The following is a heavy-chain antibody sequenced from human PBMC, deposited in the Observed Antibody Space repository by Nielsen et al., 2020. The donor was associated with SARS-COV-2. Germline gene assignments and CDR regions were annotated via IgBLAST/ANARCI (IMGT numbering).Heavy chain of an antibody. CDR3: ARESWRTTVTTNYFDY. CDR1: GFTFDDYG. Sequence: GESLKISCAASGFTFDDYGMSWVRQAPGKGLEWVSYISNSGSIIYYSDSVKGRFTMSRDNAKNSLYLQMNSLRDEDTAVYYCARESWRTTVTTNYFDYWGQGTLVTVSS. J-gene: IGHJ4*02. CDR2: ISNSGSII. D-gene: IGHD4-17*01. V-gene: IGHV3-48*02.